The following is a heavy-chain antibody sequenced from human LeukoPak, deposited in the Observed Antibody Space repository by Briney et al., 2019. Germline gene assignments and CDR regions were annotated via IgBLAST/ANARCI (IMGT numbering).Heavy chain of an antibody. CDR2: IIPILGIA. J-gene: IGHJ4*02. Sequence: SVKVSCKSSGGTFSSYAISWVRQAPGQGLEWMGRIIPILGIANYAQKFQGRVTITADKSTSTAYMELSGLRSEDTAVYYCARDVYYDSSGYSHTLFDYWGQGTLVTVSS. V-gene: IGHV1-69*04. D-gene: IGHD3-22*01. CDR3: ARDVYYDSSGYSHTLFDY. CDR1: GGTFSSYA.